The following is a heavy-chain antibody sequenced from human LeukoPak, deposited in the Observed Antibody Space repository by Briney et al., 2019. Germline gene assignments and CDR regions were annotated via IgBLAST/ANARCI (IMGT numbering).Heavy chain of an antibody. D-gene: IGHD2-2*03. CDR2: VNREGTTT. CDR1: GFTFNTYW. Sequence: GGSLRLSCAASGFTFNTYWMHWVRQAPGKGLVWVARVNREGTTTAYADSVKGRFIISRDNSKNTLYLQMNNLRAEDTAIYYCARDSDWILFDYWGQGTPVTVSS. V-gene: IGHV3-74*03. J-gene: IGHJ4*02. CDR3: ARDSDWILFDY.